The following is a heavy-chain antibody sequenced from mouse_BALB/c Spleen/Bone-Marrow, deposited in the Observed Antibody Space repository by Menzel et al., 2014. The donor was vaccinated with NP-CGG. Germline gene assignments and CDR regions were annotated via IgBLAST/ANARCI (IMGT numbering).Heavy chain of an antibody. CDR3: ARRGHGFAWFAY. CDR1: GYTFSSYW. Sequence: VQLQQSGTELMKPGASVKISCKATGYTFSSYWIKWVNQRPGHGLEWIGEILPGSGSTNYNEKFKGKATFTADTSSNTAYMQLSSLTSEDSAVYYCARRGHGFAWFAYWGQGTLVTVSA. CDR2: ILPGSGST. D-gene: IGHD1-2*01. J-gene: IGHJ3*01. V-gene: IGHV1-9*01.